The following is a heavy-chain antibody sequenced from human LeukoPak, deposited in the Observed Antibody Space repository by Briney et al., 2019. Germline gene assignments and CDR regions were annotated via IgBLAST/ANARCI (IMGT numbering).Heavy chain of an antibody. D-gene: IGHD4-17*01. CDR3: ARGPHWVTGDYDAFDI. V-gene: IGHV4-30-4*07. Sequence: SETLSLTCAVSGGSISSGGYSWSWIRQPPGKRLEWIGYIYYSGSTYYNPSLKTRVTISVDTSKNQFSLKLSSVTAADTAVYYCARGPHWVTGDYDAFDIWGQGTMVTVSS. CDR1: GGSISSGGYS. CDR2: IYYSGST. J-gene: IGHJ3*02.